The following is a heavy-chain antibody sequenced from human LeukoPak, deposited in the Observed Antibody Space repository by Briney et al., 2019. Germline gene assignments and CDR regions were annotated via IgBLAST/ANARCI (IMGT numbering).Heavy chain of an antibody. CDR1: GFTFSSYS. CDR2: ISSSSSTI. D-gene: IGHD3-22*01. CDR3: ARDMYYYDSSGYYYDWFDP. Sequence: GGSLRLSCVASGFTFSSYSMNWVRQAPGKGLEWVSYISSSSSTIYYADSVKGRFTISGDNAKNSLYLQMNSLRAEDTAVYYCARDMYYYDSSGYYYDWFDPWGQGTLVTVSS. V-gene: IGHV3-48*01. J-gene: IGHJ5*02.